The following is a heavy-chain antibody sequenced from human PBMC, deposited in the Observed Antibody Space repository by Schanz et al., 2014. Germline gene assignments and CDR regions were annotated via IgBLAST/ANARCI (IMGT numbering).Heavy chain of an antibody. V-gene: IGHV1-2*02. D-gene: IGHD1-1*01. CDR2: TNPNGGA. CDR3: ARDVGRPGHFWYFDL. Sequence: QGHLVQSGAEVKEPGASVQVSCKASGYVFTAYYMHWVRQAPGQGLEWMGVTNPNGGAEFAQKFQGRISMTRDTSATTFYMELSSLTSDDTAVYFCARDVGRPGHFWYFDLGGRGTLVTVSS. J-gene: IGHJ2*01. CDR1: GYVFTAYY.